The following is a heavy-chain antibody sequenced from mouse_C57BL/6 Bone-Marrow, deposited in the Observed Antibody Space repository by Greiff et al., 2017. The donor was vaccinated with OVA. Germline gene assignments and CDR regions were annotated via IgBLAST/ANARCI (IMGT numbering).Heavy chain of an antibody. CDR2: IYPGSGST. Sequence: QVQLQQPGAELVKPGASVKMSCKASGYTFTSYWITWVKQRPGQGLEWIGDIYPGSGSTNYNEKFKSKATLTVATSSSTAYMQLSSLTSEDSAVYYCARYDDYDDYAMDYWGQGTSVTVSS. D-gene: IGHD2-4*01. J-gene: IGHJ4*01. CDR3: ARYDDYDDYAMDY. CDR1: GYTFTSYW. V-gene: IGHV1-55*01.